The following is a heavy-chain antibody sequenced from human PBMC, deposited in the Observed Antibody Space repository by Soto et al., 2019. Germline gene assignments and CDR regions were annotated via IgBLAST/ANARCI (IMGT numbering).Heavy chain of an antibody. Sequence: GGSLRLSCVASGFSFSNYGMHWVRQAPGKGLEWVAFVSSDGNNKYYAESVKGRFTISRDNAKNTLYLQVDRLTVDDTAVYYCAKDRVIQLLPIWPDPWGQGTLVTAS. J-gene: IGHJ5*02. CDR3: AKDRVIQLLPIWPDP. CDR1: GFSFSNYG. V-gene: IGHV3-30*18. CDR2: VSSDGNNK. D-gene: IGHD2-2*01.